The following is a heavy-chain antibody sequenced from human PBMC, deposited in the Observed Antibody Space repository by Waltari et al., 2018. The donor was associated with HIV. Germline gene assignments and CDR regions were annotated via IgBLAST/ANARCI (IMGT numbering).Heavy chain of an antibody. CDR1: GYAFTTPA. J-gene: IGHJ5*02. Sequence: QVQLVQSESELKEPGASVKVSCKASGYAFTTPAINWVRQAPGQGCEWMGWINTKTGNPTYAQAFTGRLVLSLDTSVSTAYLQISSLKAEDTAVYYCARVYHDGNWFDPWGQGTLVTVSS. D-gene: IGHD1-1*01. CDR3: ARVYHDGNWFDP. V-gene: IGHV7-4-1*02. CDR2: INTKTGNP.